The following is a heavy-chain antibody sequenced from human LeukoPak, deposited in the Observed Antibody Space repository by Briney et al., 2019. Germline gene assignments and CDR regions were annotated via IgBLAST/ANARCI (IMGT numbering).Heavy chain of an antibody. Sequence: ASVKVSCKASGGTFSSYAISWLRQAPGQRPEWMGWMNAANGNTKYSQKFQGRITLIRDTSAATAYMELSSLRHDDLAVYYCARGRGTSGSNRDFYFYYYMDVWGKGTTVTVSS. V-gene: IGHV1-3*01. CDR3: ARGRGTSGSNRDFYFYYYMDV. D-gene: IGHD2-15*01. CDR1: GGTFSSYA. J-gene: IGHJ6*03. CDR2: MNAANGNT.